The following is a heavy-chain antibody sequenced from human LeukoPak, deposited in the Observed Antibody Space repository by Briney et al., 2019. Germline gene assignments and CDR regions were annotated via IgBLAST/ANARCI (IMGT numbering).Heavy chain of an antibody. V-gene: IGHV3-30*18. CDR2: ISYDGSNK. J-gene: IGHJ4*02. Sequence: GRSLRLSCAASGFTFSSYGMHWVRQAPGKGLEWVAVISYDGSNKYYADSVKGRFTISRDNSKNTLYLQMNSLRAEDTAVYYCAKVLDYWGRGTLVTVSS. CDR3: AKVLDY. CDR1: GFTFSSYG.